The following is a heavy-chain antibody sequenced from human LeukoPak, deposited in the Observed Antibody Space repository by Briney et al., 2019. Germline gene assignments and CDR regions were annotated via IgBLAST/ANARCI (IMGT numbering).Heavy chain of an antibody. D-gene: IGHD3-16*02. J-gene: IGHJ4*02. V-gene: IGHV3-66*01. CDR2: IYNEGTT. CDR3: ARDSFHTY. Sequence: GGSLRLSCAAPGFTVSSNYMSWVRQAPGKGLEWVSIIYNEGTTYYADSVRGRFTISRDDSKNTIYLQMNSLRAEDTAIYYCARDSFHTYWGQGTLVTVSS. CDR1: GFTVSSNY.